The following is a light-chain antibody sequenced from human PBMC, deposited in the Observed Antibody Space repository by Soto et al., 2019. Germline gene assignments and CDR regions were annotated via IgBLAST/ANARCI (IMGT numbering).Light chain of an antibody. CDR2: AAS. CDR1: QSISSY. V-gene: IGKV1-39*01. CDR3: QQSYSTSST. J-gene: IGKJ1*01. Sequence: DIQMTQSPSSLSASVGDRVTITCRASQSISSYLNWYQQKPGKAPKLLIYAASSLPSGVPSRFSGSGSGTDFTLTISRMQPEDFATYYCQQSYSTSSTFSQGNKVEIK.